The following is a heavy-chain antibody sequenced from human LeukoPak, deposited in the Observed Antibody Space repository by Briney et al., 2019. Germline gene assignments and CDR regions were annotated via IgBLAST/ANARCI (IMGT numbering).Heavy chain of an antibody. Sequence: SETLSLTCTVSGGSISSYYWSWLRQPPGKGLEWIGYIYYSGSTNHNPSLKSRVTISVDTSKNQFSPKLSSVTAADTAVYYCASGYDYYYGMDVWGQGTTVTVSS. J-gene: IGHJ6*02. CDR3: ASGYDYYYGMDV. CDR1: GGSISSYY. CDR2: IYYSGST. V-gene: IGHV4-59*08. D-gene: IGHD6-13*01.